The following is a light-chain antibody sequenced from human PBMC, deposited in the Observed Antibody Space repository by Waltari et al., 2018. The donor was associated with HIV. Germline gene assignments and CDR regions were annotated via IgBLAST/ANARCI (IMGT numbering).Light chain of an antibody. J-gene: IGLJ2*01. CDR3: YSTSDDNVV. V-gene: IGLV3-27*01. CDR1: KLPEKY. CDR2: KDT. Sequence: SYELTQPSSVSVSPGQTARITCSGDKLPEKYARWFQQRPGQAHVLLIYKDTERPSWISERFSGSSSGTTVTLTITGAQVEDEADYYCYSTSDDNVVFGGGTKLMVL.